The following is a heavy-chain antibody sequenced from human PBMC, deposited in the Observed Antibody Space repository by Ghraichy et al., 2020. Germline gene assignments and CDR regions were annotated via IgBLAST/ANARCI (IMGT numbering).Heavy chain of an antibody. CDR3: ARGEAYYYDSSGYGY. J-gene: IGHJ4*02. CDR2: IKQDGSEK. V-gene: IGHV3-7*03. CDR1: GFTFSSYW. Sequence: GVLNISCAASGFTFSSYWMSWVRQALGKGLEWVANIKQDGSEKYYVDSVKGRFTISRDNAKNSLYLQMNSLRAEDTAVYYCARGEAYYYDSSGYGYWGQGTLVTVSS. D-gene: IGHD3-22*01.